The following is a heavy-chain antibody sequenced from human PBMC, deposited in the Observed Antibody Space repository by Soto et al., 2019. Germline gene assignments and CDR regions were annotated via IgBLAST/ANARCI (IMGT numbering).Heavy chain of an antibody. CDR3: AGGPPNWGFDF. Sequence: QVQLVQSGAEVKKPGASVNVSCKASGYTFTRNDINWVRQATGQGFEWMGWMSPKSDDTGYAQKFQGRVTMTRYTSISTAYMELSSLRSEDTAVYYCAGGPPNWGFDFWGQGTLVTVPS. CDR1: GYTFTRND. D-gene: IGHD7-27*01. J-gene: IGHJ4*02. V-gene: IGHV1-8*01. CDR2: MSPKSDDT.